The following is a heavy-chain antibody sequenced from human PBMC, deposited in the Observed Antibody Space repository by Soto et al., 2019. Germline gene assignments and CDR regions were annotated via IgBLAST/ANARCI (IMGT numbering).Heavy chain of an antibody. V-gene: IGHV4-30-4*01. D-gene: IGHD4-17*01. CDR3: ATMGTPVTGLYYFDY. CDR1: GGSISSGNYY. CDR2: ISYSGTT. Sequence: SETLSLTCTVSGGSISSGNYYWSWIRQPPGKGLEWIGFISYSGTTHYSASLRSRVSISVDTSKNQFSLDLSSVTAADTAVYYCATMGTPVTGLYYFDYWGQGALVTVSS. J-gene: IGHJ4*02.